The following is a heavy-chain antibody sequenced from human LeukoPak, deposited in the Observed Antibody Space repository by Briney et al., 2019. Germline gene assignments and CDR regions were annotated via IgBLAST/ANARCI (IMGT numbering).Heavy chain of an antibody. D-gene: IGHD6-6*01. Sequence: ASVKVSCKASGYTFTSYGISWVRQAPGQGLEWMGWISAYNGNTNYAQKLQGRVTMTTDTSTSTAYMEPRSLRSDDTAVYYCARDQDGIAARSGQNFDYWGQGTLVTVSS. V-gene: IGHV1-18*01. CDR1: GYTFTSYG. J-gene: IGHJ4*02. CDR3: ARDQDGIAARSGQNFDY. CDR2: ISAYNGNT.